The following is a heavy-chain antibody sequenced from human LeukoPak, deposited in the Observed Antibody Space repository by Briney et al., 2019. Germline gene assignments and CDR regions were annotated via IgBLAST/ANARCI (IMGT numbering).Heavy chain of an antibody. V-gene: IGHV3-23*01. Sequence: GGSLRLSCAASGFTFSDFAMSWVRQAPGKGLEWVSAISGNGGDTFYADSVKGRFTISRDNSKNTLYLQMNSLRAEDTAVYYCARLQYSFLYGSGSYGVDYWGQGTLVTVSS. CDR3: ARLQYSFLYGSGSYGVDY. CDR2: ISGNGGDT. CDR1: GFTFSDFA. J-gene: IGHJ4*02. D-gene: IGHD3-10*01.